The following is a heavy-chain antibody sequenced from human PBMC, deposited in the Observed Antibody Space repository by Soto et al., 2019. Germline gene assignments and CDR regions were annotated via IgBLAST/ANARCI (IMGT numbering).Heavy chain of an antibody. J-gene: IGHJ4*02. CDR1: GGTFSSYA. D-gene: IGHD5-18*01. CDR2: IIPIFGTA. V-gene: IGHV1-69*13. CDR3: AREDRGYSYGGSGY. Sequence: SVKVSCKASGGTFSSYAISWVRQAPGQGLEWMGGIIPIFGTANYAQKFQGRVTITADESTSTAYMELSSLRSEDTAVYYCAREDRGYSYGGSGYWGRGTLVTVSS.